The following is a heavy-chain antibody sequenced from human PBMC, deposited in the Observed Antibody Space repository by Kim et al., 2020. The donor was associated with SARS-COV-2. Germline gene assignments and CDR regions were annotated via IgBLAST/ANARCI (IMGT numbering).Heavy chain of an antibody. CDR1: GFTFSDYY. CDR3: ARFLSSGFVYAFDI. V-gene: IGHV3-11*03. D-gene: IGHD3-22*01. Sequence: GGSLRLSCAASGFTFSDYYMSWVRQAPGKGLEWVSYISTSSSYTNYADSVKGRFTISRDNAKNSLYLQMNTLRAEDTAVYYCARFLSSGFVYAFDIWGQGTMVTVSS. CDR2: ISTSSSYT. J-gene: IGHJ3*02.